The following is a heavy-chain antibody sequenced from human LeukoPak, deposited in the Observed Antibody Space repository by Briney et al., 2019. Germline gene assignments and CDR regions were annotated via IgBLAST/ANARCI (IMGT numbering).Heavy chain of an antibody. CDR3: VRLQDY. J-gene: IGHJ4*02. CDR1: GFTFSTYN. V-gene: IGHV3-21*04. CDR2: ISGGSSHI. Sequence: PGGSLRLSCAASGFTFSTYNMNWVRQAPGKGLEWVSSISGGSSHIYYADSVKGRFTISRDNSKNTLYLQMNSLRAEDTAVYYCVRLQDYWGQGTLVTVSS.